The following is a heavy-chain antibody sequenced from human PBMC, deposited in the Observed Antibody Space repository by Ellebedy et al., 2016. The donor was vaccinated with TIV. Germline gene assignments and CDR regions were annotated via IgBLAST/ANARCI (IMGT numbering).Heavy chain of an antibody. J-gene: IGHJ6*04. CDR2: ISSSGSTI. D-gene: IGHD3-9*01. Sequence: GGSLRLXCAASGFTFSSYAMSWVRQAPGKGLEWVSYISSSGSTIYYADSVKGRFTISRDNAKNSLYLQMNSLRAEDTAVYYCARGGGTIKRPMDVWGKGTTVTVSS. CDR3: ARGGGTIKRPMDV. V-gene: IGHV3-48*04. CDR1: GFTFSSYA.